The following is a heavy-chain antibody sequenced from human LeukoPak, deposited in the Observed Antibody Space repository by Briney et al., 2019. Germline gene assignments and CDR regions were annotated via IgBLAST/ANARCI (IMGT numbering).Heavy chain of an antibody. CDR2: ISAGSRYI. J-gene: IGHJ5*02. Sequence: GGSLRLSCAASGFRLSDYDMNWVRQAPGKGLEWVSSISAGSRYIYYAYSVKGRFTISRDDAKNSLYLQMDYLRAEDTAVYYCARADCSGSTCYLRRSWFDPWGQGTLVTVSS. V-gene: IGHV3-21*01. D-gene: IGHD2-2*01. CDR3: ARADCSGSTCYLRRSWFDP. CDR1: GFRLSDYD.